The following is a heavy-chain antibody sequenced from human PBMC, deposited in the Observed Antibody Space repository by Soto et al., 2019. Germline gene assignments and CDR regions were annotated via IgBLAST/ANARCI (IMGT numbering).Heavy chain of an antibody. CDR3: ARAKFIAVAGQYHYYGMDV. V-gene: IGHV1-8*01. CDR2: MNPNSGNT. J-gene: IGHJ6*02. D-gene: IGHD6-19*01. CDR1: GYTFTSYD. Sequence: ASVKVSCKASGYTFTSYDINWGRQATGQGLEWMGWMNPNSGNTGYAQKFQGRGTMTRNTSISTAYMELSSLRSEDTAVYYCARAKFIAVAGQYHYYGMDVWGQGTTVTVSS.